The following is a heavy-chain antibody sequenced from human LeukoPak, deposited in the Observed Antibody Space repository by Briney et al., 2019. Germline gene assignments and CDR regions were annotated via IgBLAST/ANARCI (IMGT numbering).Heavy chain of an antibody. CDR3: ARDMSVPAASLSGYYYMDV. D-gene: IGHD2-2*01. CDR1: GFTFDDYG. J-gene: IGHJ6*03. V-gene: IGHV3-20*04. Sequence: PGGSLRLSCAASGFTFDDYGMSWVRQAPGKGLELVSGINWNGGSTGYADSVKGRFTISRDNAKNSLYLQMNSLRAEDTALYYCARDMSVPAASLSGYYYMDVWGKGTTVTVSS. CDR2: INWNGGST.